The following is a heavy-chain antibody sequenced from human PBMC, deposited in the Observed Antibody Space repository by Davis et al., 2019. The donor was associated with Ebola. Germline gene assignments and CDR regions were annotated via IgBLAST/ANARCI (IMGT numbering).Heavy chain of an antibody. CDR3: ARGPHFFWFDP. Sequence: SETLSLTCTVSGGSISASSYSLGCIRQPPGKGLAWIGYIYYSVSTYYNPSLKTRVTISVDTSKNQFSLKLSSVTAADTAVYYCARGPHFFWFDPWGQGTLVTVSS. CDR2: IYYSVST. D-gene: IGHD2/OR15-2a*01. CDR1: GGSISASSYS. J-gene: IGHJ5*02. V-gene: IGHV4-39*07.